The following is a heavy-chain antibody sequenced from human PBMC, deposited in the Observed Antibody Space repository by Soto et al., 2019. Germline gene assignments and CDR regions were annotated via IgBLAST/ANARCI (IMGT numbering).Heavy chain of an antibody. CDR2: ISGSGDST. J-gene: IGHJ4*02. V-gene: IGHV3-23*01. D-gene: IGHD1-26*01. Sequence: EVQLLESGGGLVQPGGSLRLSCAASGFTSSSYAMRGVRQAPVKGLEWVSAISGSGDSTYYADSVKGRFTISRDNSKNTLYLQMNSLRAEDTAVYYCARRGSGSYYDYWGQGTLVTVSS. CDR1: GFTSSSYA. CDR3: ARRGSGSYYDY.